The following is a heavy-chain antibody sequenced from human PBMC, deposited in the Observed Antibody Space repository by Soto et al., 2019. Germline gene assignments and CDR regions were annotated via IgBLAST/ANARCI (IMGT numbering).Heavy chain of an antibody. V-gene: IGHV4-30-2*01. CDR2: IYHSGST. CDR1: GGSISSGGYS. D-gene: IGHD2-21*02. Sequence: SETLSLTSTVSGGSISSGGYSWSWIRQPPGKGLEWIGYIYHSGSTYYNPSLKSRVTISVDRSKNQFSLKLSSVTAADTAVYYCARDYHIVVVTAHGRDYGMDVWGQGTTVTVSS. J-gene: IGHJ6*02. CDR3: ARDYHIVVVTAHGRDYGMDV.